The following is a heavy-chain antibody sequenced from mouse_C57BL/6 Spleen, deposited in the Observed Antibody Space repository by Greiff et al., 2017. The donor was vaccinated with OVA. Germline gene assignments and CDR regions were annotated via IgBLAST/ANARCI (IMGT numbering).Heavy chain of an antibody. CDR1: GYTFTSYW. Sequence: VQLQQPGAELVKPGASVKLSCKASGYTFTSYWMQWVKQRPGQGLEWIGEIDPSDSYTNYNQKFKGKATLTVDTSSSTAYMQLSSLTSEDSAVYYCASTNYYGSSYYYFDYWGQGTTLTVSS. J-gene: IGHJ2*01. CDR3: ASTNYYGSSYYYFDY. V-gene: IGHV1-50*01. D-gene: IGHD1-1*01. CDR2: IDPSDSYT.